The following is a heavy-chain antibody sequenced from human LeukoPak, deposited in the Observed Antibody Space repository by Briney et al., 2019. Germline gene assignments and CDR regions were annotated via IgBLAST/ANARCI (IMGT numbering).Heavy chain of an antibody. CDR3: AKVSGSGSYYKDY. Sequence: ASVKLSCKASGGTFSSYAISWVRQAPGQGLEWMGGIIPIFGTANYAQKFQGRVTITADESTSTAYMELSSLRSEDTAVYYCAKVSGSGSYYKDYWGQGTLVTVSS. CDR1: GGTFSSYA. CDR2: IIPIFGTA. V-gene: IGHV1-69*13. J-gene: IGHJ4*02. D-gene: IGHD3-10*01.